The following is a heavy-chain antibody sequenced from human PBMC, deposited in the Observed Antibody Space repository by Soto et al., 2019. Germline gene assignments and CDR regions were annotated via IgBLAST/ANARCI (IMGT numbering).Heavy chain of an antibody. D-gene: IGHD2-15*01. CDR3: ANQPIGSGYLVPVNGMDV. CDR2: ISGNGDGT. Sequence: PGGSLRLSCAASGFTFSSHGMSWVRQAPGKGLEWVSTISGNGDGTYYADSAKGRFTISRDNSKNTLYLQMTSLRADDTAVYYCANQPIGSGYLVPVNGMDVGGQGTTVTVSS. CDR1: GFTFSSHG. J-gene: IGHJ6*02. V-gene: IGHV3-23*01.